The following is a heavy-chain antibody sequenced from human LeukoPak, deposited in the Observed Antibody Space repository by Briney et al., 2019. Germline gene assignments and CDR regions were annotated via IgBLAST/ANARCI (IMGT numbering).Heavy chain of an antibody. CDR2: INSDGSST. V-gene: IGHV3-74*01. D-gene: IGHD2-21*01. Sequence: GGSLRLSCAASGFTFSSYWMHWVRQAPGKGLVWVSRINSDGSSTTYADSVKGRFTISRDNAKNTLYLQMNSLRAEDTAVYYCARYRQAGDFDYWGQGTLVTVSS. CDR1: GFTFSSYW. CDR3: ARYRQAGDFDY. J-gene: IGHJ4*02.